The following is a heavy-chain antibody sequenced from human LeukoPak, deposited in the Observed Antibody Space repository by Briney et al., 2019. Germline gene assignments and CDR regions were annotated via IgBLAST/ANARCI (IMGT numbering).Heavy chain of an antibody. CDR3: ARDRGDIVVVPAAGGEYYDFWSGYYRDS. CDR2: IKQDGSEK. D-gene: IGHD3-3*01. J-gene: IGHJ4*02. Sequence: GGSLRLSCAASGFTFSSYWMSWVRQAPGKGLEWVANIKQDGSEKYYVDSVKGRFTISRDNAKNSLYLQMNSLRAEDTAVYYCARDRGDIVVVPAAGGEYYDFWSGYYRDSWGQGTLVTVSS. V-gene: IGHV3-7*01. CDR1: GFTFSSYW.